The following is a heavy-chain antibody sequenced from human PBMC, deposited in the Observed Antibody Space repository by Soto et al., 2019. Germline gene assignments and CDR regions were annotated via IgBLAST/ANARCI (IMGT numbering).Heavy chain of an antibody. V-gene: IGHV1-18*01. CDR1: GYTFTNYG. CDR2: ISAYNGNT. CDR3: ARGVGSGSYYNQYNWFDP. Sequence: QVQLVQSGAEVKKPGASVKVSCKASGYTFTNYGISWVRQAPGQGLEWMGWISAYNGNTKYAQKLQGRVTMTTDTSTSTAYRDLRSLRSDDTAVYYCARGVGSGSYYNQYNWFDPWGQGTLVTVSS. D-gene: IGHD3-10*01. J-gene: IGHJ5*02.